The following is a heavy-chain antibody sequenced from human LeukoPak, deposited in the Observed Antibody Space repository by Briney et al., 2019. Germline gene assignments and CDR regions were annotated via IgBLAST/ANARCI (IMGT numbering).Heavy chain of an antibody. CDR3: ARDLYSSSSDWFDP. CDR1: GYTFTGYY. D-gene: IGHD6-6*01. V-gene: IGHV1-2*02. J-gene: IGHJ5*02. Sequence: ASVKVSCKASGYTFTGYYMHWVRQAPGQGLEWMGWINPNSGGTNYAQKFQGRVTMTRDTSISTAYKELSRLRSDDTAVYYCARDLYSSSSDWFDPWGQGTLVTVSS. CDR2: INPNSGGT.